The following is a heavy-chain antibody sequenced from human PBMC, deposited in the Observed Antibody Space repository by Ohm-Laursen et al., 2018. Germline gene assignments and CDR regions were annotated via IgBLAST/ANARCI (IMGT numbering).Heavy chain of an antibody. CDR1: GGSISSSSYY. CDR2: IYYSGST. J-gene: IGHJ3*02. CDR3: ARDLGGYRAFDI. V-gene: IGHV4-39*07. Sequence: GTLSLTCPVSGGSISSSSYYWGWIRQPPGKGLEWIGSIYYSGSTYYNPSLKSRVTISVDASKNQFSLKLSSVTAADTAVYYCARDLGGYRAFDIWGQGTMVTVSS. D-gene: IGHD3-16*01.